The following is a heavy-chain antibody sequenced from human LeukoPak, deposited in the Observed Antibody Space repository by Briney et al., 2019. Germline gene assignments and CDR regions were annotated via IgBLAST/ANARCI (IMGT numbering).Heavy chain of an antibody. CDR3: AKSSGIVVVPADNDY. D-gene: IGHD2-2*01. CDR2: ISGSCGST. V-gene: IGHV3-23*01. Sequence: GGTLRLSCAVSGFTFSSYAMSWVRKAPAKGLEWVSAISGSCGSTYYADSVQGRFTISRDNSKNTLYLQMNSLRAEDTAVYYCAKSSGIVVVPADNDYWGQGTLVTVST. CDR1: GFTFSSYA. J-gene: IGHJ4*02.